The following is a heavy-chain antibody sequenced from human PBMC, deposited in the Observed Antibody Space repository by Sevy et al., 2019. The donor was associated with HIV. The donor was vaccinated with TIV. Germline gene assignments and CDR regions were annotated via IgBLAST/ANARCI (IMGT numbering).Heavy chain of an antibody. D-gene: IGHD6-19*01. V-gene: IGHV1-46*01. CDR3: ARAGIAVAGTNYYYGMDV. CDR2: INPSGGIT. Sequence: ASVKVSCKASGYTFTSYYMHWVRQAPGQGLEWMGIINPSGGITSYAQKFQGRVTMTRDTSTSTVYMELSSLRSEDTAVYYCARAGIAVAGTNYYYGMDVWGQGTTVTVSS. J-gene: IGHJ6*02. CDR1: GYTFTSYY.